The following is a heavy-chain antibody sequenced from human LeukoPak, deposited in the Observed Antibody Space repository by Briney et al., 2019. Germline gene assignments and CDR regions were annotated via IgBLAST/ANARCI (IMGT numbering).Heavy chain of an antibody. J-gene: IGHJ4*02. CDR1: GFTFSSYG. Sequence: GGSRRLSCAAAGFTFSSYGMHWVRQAPGKGLEWVAVMSYDESNKYYADSVKGRFTISRDNSKNTLYLQMNSLRAEDTAVSYCARVGAPYWGQGNLVTVSS. D-gene: IGHD1-26*01. CDR2: MSYDESNK. V-gene: IGHV3-30*03. CDR3: ARVGAPY.